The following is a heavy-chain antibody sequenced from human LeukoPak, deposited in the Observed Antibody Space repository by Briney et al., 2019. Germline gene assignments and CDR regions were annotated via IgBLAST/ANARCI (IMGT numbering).Heavy chain of an antibody. J-gene: IGHJ4*02. Sequence: ASVKVSRKASGYTFTSYDINWVRQATGQGLEWMGWMNPNSGNTGYAQKFQGRVTMTRNTSISTAYMELSSLRSEDTAVYYCAKVSIFGSTSCFDYWGQGTLVTVSS. CDR3: AKVSIFGSTSCFDY. CDR1: GYTFTSYD. CDR2: MNPNSGNT. D-gene: IGHD2-2*01. V-gene: IGHV1-8*01.